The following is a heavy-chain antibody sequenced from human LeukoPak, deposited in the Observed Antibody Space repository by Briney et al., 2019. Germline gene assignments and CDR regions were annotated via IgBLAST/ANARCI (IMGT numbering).Heavy chain of an antibody. Sequence: SETLSLTCAVSGGSISSSNWWSWVRQPPGKGLEWIGEIYHSGSTNYNPSLKSRVTISVDTSKNQFSLKLSSVTAADTAVYYCAREDSGSYQDLGGFDYWGQGTLVTVSS. J-gene: IGHJ4*02. CDR1: GGSISSSNW. D-gene: IGHD1-26*01. CDR2: IYHSGST. CDR3: AREDSGSYQDLGGFDY. V-gene: IGHV4-4*02.